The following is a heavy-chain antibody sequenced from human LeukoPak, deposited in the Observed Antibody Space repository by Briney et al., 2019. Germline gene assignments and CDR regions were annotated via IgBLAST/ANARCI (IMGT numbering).Heavy chain of an antibody. J-gene: IGHJ4*02. V-gene: IGHV3-33*01. D-gene: IGHD4-23*01. Sequence: GGSLRLSCAASGFTFSSYGMHWVRQAPGKGLEWVAVIWYDGSNQYYVDSVKGRFTISRDNSKNMLYLQMSSLRAEDTAVYYCVRDLDLGGYSSFVSWGQGTLVTVSS. CDR3: VRDLDLGGYSSFVS. CDR1: GFTFSSYG. CDR2: IWYDGSNQ.